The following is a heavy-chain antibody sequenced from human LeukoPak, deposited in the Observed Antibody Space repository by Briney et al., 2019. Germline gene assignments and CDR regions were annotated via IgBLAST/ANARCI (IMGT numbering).Heavy chain of an antibody. D-gene: IGHD2-15*01. J-gene: IGHJ5*02. CDR1: GYTSTAYY. V-gene: IGHV1-2*02. CDR3: ARGVGSSWFDP. CDR2: MDPVSGGT. Sequence: ASVKVSCKASGYTSTAYYIHWVRQAPGQGLEWMGWMDPVSGGTNYAETFQGRVTMTRDSSISTAYMQLSGLRSDDTADTAVYYCARGVGSSWFDPWGQGTLVTVSS.